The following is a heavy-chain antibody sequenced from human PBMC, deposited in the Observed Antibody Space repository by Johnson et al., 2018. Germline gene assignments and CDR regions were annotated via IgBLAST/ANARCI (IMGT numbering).Heavy chain of an antibody. CDR2: ISYDGSNK. CDR1: GFTFSSYG. J-gene: IGHJ6*03. V-gene: IGHV3-33*05. CDR3: ARGLIVWDYSDYMDV. D-gene: IGHD3-16*01. Sequence: QVQLVESGGGVVQPGRSLRLSCAASGFTFSSYGMHWVRQAPGKGLEWVAVISYDGSNKYYADSVKGRFTISRENAKNPLYLQRKSLTAGDTAVYYCARGLIVWDYSDYMDVWGKGTTVSVSS.